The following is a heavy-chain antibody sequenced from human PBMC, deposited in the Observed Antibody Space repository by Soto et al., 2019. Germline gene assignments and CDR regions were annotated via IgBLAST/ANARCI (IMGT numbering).Heavy chain of an antibody. CDR2: INSAGSST. V-gene: IGHV3-74*01. J-gene: IGHJ4*02. D-gene: IGHD4-17*01. Sequence: EVQLVESGGGLVQPGGSLRLSCAASGLTFSSYWMHWVRQAPGKGLVWVSRINSAGSSTSYADSVKGRFTISRDNAKNTLYLQMNSLRAEDTAVYYFALSHTVTTDYWGQGTLVTVSS. CDR1: GLTFSSYW. CDR3: ALSHTVTTDY.